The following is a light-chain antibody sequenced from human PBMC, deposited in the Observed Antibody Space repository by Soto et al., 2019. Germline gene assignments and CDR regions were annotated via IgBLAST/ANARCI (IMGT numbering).Light chain of an antibody. CDR3: SSYTSISTLYV. J-gene: IGLJ1*01. Sequence: QSVLTXPASVSGSPGQSITISCTGTNSDVGGYNYVSWYRQHPGKAPELMIYEVSHRPSGVSNRFSGSKSDNTASLTISGLQAEDEADYYCSSYTSISTLYVFGTGTKVTVL. CDR1: NSDVGGYNY. CDR2: EVS. V-gene: IGLV2-14*01.